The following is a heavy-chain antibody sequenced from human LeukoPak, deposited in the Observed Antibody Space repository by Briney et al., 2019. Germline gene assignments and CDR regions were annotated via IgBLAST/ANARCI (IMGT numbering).Heavy chain of an antibody. V-gene: IGHV4-34*01. D-gene: IGHD1-1*01. CDR3: ARGGWNGPTDY. CDR2: INHSGST. J-gene: IGHJ4*02. Sequence: SETLSLTCAVYGGSFSGYYWSWIRQPPGKGLEWNGEINHSGSTNYNPSLKSRVTISVDTSKNQFSLKLSSVTAADTAVYYCARGGWNGPTDYWGQGTLVTVSS. CDR1: GGSFSGYY.